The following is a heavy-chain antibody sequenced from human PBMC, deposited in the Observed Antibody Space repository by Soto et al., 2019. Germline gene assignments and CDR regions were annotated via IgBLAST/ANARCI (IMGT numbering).Heavy chain of an antibody. Sequence: PGGSLRLSCAASGFTFSSYGMHWVRQAPGKGLEWVAVIWYDGSNKYYADSVKGRFTISRDNSKNTLYLQMNSLRAEDTAVYYCVRDKDYGVKTPDALDIWGQGTMVTVSS. J-gene: IGHJ3*02. CDR3: VRDKDYGVKTPDALDI. V-gene: IGHV3-33*01. D-gene: IGHD4-17*01. CDR2: IWYDGSNK. CDR1: GFTFSSYG.